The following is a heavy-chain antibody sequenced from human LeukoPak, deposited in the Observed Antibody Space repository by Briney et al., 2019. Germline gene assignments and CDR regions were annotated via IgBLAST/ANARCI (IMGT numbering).Heavy chain of an antibody. CDR1: GFTFSSYA. D-gene: IGHD3-9*01. V-gene: IGHV3-23*01. CDR3: AKAWLRYFDWLLNPIDY. J-gene: IGHJ4*02. CDR2: ISGSGGST. Sequence: GGSLRLSCAASGFTFSSYAMSWVRQAPGKGLEWVSAISGSGGSTYYADSVKGRFTISRDNSKNTLYLQMNSLRAEDTAVYYCAKAWLRYFDWLLNPIDYWGQGTLVTVSS.